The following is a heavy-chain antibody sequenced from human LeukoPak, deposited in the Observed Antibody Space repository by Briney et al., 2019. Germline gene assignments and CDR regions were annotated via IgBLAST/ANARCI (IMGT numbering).Heavy chain of an antibody. V-gene: IGHV3-15*01. CDR2: IKSKIDGGAT. Sequence: GGSLRLSCAASGFTFSSYGMHWVRQAPGKGLEWVGRIKSKIDGGATDYAAPVKGRFTISRDDSKNTVYLQMNSLKTEDTAVYYCTTGQLVLVPGSMYYYYGMDVWGQGTTVTVSS. D-gene: IGHD2-2*01. J-gene: IGHJ6*02. CDR1: GFTFSSYG. CDR3: TTGQLVLVPGSMYYYYGMDV.